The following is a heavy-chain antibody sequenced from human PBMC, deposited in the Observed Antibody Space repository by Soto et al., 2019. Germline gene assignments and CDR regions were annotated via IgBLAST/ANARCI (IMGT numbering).Heavy chain of an antibody. V-gene: IGHV3-23*01. Sequence: EVHLLESGGGLVQPGGSLRLSCAAPGFTFSNYAMTWVRQAPGKGLEWVSVISGTGGGTNNADSAKGRLTTSRDNTKNTLYLQMNSMRAEDAAVYYCAKRAFYGSGIQNYCGMDVWGRGTAVTVSS. CDR1: GFTFSNYA. CDR3: AKRAFYGSGIQNYCGMDV. D-gene: IGHD3-10*01. CDR2: ISGTGGGT. J-gene: IGHJ6*02.